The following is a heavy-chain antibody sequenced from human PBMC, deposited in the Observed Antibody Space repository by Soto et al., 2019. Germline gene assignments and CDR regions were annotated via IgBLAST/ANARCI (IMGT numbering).Heavy chain of an antibody. Sequence: GGSLRLSCAASGFIFNTYDMHWVRQAPGKGLEWVAVISYDGSNKYYADSVKGRLTISRDNSKKMLYLQMNSLRAEDTAVYYCAKNGGYEHYYYYGMDVWGQGTTVTVSS. J-gene: IGHJ6*02. CDR2: ISYDGSNK. D-gene: IGHD5-12*01. CDR1: GFIFNTYD. CDR3: AKNGGYEHYYYYGMDV. V-gene: IGHV3-30*18.